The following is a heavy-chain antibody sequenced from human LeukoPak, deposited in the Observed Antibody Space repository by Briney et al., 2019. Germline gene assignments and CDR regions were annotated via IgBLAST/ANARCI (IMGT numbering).Heavy chain of an antibody. D-gene: IGHD3-22*01. CDR3: ARLTSSGYPFDS. CDR2: IKQDGSEK. Sequence: GGSLRLSCAASGFTSSSYWMSWVRQAPGKGLEWVANIKQDGSEKYYVDSVKGRFTISRDNAKNSLYLQMNSLRAEDTAVYYCARLTSSGYPFDSWGQGTLVTVSS. V-gene: IGHV3-7*01. CDR1: GFTSSSYW. J-gene: IGHJ4*02.